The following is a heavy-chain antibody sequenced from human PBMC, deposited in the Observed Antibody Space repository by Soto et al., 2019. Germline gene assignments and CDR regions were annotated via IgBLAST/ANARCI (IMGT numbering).Heavy chain of an antibody. CDR2: IIPILGIA. V-gene: IGHV1-69*02. J-gene: IGHJ4*02. CDR3: ADAPVIAVAGTLVY. Sequence: SVKVSCKASGGTFSSYTISWVRQAPGQGLEWMGRIIPILGIANYAQKFQGRVTITADKSTSTAYMELSSLRSEDTAVYYCADAPVIAVAGTLVYWGQGTLVTVSS. CDR1: GGTFSSYT. D-gene: IGHD6-19*01.